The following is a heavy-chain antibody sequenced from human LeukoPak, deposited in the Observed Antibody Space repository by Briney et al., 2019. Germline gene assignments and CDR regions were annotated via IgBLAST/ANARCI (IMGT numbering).Heavy chain of an antibody. J-gene: IGHJ6*03. CDR2: IYPGDSDT. D-gene: IGHD6-13*01. CDR3: ARHVGRGQQLLGAYYYYYMDV. Sequence: GESLKISCKGSGYSFTSYWIGWVRQMPGKGLEWMGIIYPGDSDTRYSPSYQGQVTISADKSISTAYLQWSSLKASDTAMYYCARHVGRGQQLLGAYYYYYMDVWGKGTTVTVSS. CDR1: GYSFTSYW. V-gene: IGHV5-51*01.